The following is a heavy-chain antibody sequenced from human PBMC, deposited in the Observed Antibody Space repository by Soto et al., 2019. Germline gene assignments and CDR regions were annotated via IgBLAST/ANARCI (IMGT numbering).Heavy chain of an antibody. J-gene: IGHJ6*02. V-gene: IGHV3-33*01. CDR2: IWYDGSNK. CDR1: GFTFSSYG. Sequence: PGGSLRLSCAASGFTFSSYGMHWVRQAPGKGLEWVAVIWYDGSNKYYADSVKGRFTISRDNSKNTLYLQMNSLRAEDTAVYYCARDGSGRPRYYYYYGMDVWGQGTTVTVSS. D-gene: IGHD6-19*01. CDR3: ARDGSGRPRYYYYYGMDV.